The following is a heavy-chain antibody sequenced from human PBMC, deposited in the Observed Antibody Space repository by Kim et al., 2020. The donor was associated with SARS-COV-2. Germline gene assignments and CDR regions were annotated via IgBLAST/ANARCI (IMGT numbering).Heavy chain of an antibody. CDR3: AREGNWGYCSGGSCYSGYFDY. D-gene: IGHD2-15*01. J-gene: IGHJ4*02. Sequence: FTISRDNAKNTLYLQMNSLRAEDTAVYYCAREGNWGYCSGGSCYSGYFDYWGQGTLVTVSS. V-gene: IGHV3-74*01.